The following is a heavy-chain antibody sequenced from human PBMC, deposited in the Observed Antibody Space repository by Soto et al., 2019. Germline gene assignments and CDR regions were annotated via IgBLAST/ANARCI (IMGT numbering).Heavy chain of an antibody. CDR3: ARGWGRIFDY. CDR2: INHSGST. J-gene: IGHJ4*02. V-gene: IGHV4-34*01. Sequence: SETLSLTCAVYGGSFSGYYWNWIRQPPGKGLEWIGEINHSGSTNYNPSLKSRVTILVDTSKNHFSLKLSSVTAADTAVYYCARGWGRIFDYWGQGTLVTVSS. D-gene: IGHD7-27*01. CDR1: GGSFSGYY.